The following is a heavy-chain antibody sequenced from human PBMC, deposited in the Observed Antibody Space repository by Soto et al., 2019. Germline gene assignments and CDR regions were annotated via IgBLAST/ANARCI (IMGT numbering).Heavy chain of an antibody. Sequence: ASVKVSCKVSGYTLTELSMHWVRQAPGKGLEWMGGFDPEDGETIYAQKFQGRVTMTEDTSTDTAYMELSSLRSEDTAVYYCATDLRNVDIVATPPTKLDYWGQGTLVTVSS. CDR3: ATDLRNVDIVATPPTKLDY. CDR2: FDPEDGET. J-gene: IGHJ4*02. CDR1: GYTLTELS. D-gene: IGHD5-12*01. V-gene: IGHV1-24*01.